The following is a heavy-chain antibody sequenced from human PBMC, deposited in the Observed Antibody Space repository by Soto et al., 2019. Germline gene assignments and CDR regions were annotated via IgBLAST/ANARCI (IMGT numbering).Heavy chain of an antibody. Sequence: GGSLRLSCAASGFTFSSYSMNWVRQAPGKGLEWVSSISSSSSYKYYADTVKGRFTISRDNDKNSLYLQMNSLRAEDTAVYYYARDAGLYGMDVWGQGTTVTVSS. CDR2: ISSSSSYK. CDR3: ARDAGLYGMDV. J-gene: IGHJ6*02. V-gene: IGHV3-21*01. CDR1: GFTFSSYS.